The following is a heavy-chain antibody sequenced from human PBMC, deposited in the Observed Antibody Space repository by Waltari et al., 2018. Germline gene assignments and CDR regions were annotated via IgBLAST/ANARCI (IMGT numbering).Heavy chain of an antibody. Sequence: EVQLVETGGGLIQPGGSLRLSCAASGFTVSSNYMSWVRQAPGKGLEWVSVIYSGGSTYYADSVKGRFTISRDDSKNTLYLQMNSLRAEDTAVYYCAREGVIHQGAFDIWGQGTMVTVSS. CDR3: AREGVIHQGAFDI. CDR2: IYSGGST. V-gene: IGHV3-53*02. D-gene: IGHD3-16*02. J-gene: IGHJ3*02. CDR1: GFTVSSNY.